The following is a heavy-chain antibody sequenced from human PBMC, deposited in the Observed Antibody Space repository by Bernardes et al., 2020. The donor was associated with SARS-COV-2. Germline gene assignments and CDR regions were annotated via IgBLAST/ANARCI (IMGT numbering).Heavy chain of an antibody. J-gene: IGHJ5*02. Sequence: SETLSLTCTVSGGSISSYYWSWIRQPPGKGLEWIGYIYYSGSTNYNPSLKSRVTISVDTSKNQFSLKLSSVTAADTAVYYCARVVVAATSTNWFDPWGQGTLVTVSS. CDR2: IYYSGST. V-gene: IGHV4-59*08. D-gene: IGHD2-15*01. CDR1: GGSISSYY. CDR3: ARVVVAATSTNWFDP.